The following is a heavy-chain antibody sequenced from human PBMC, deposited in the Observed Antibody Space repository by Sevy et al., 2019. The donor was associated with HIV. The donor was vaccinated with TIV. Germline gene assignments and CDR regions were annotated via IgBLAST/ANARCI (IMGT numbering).Heavy chain of an antibody. CDR1: GGSFSGYY. D-gene: IGHD4-4*01. CDR2: INHSGST. CDR3: AREGATVNGGYYYYYGMDV. Sequence: SETLSLTCAVYGGSFSGYYWSWIRQPPGKGLEWIGEINHSGSTNYNPSLKSRVTISVDTSKNQFSLKLSSVTAAETAVYYCAREGATVNGGYYYYYGMDVWGQGTTVTVSS. V-gene: IGHV4-34*01. J-gene: IGHJ6*02.